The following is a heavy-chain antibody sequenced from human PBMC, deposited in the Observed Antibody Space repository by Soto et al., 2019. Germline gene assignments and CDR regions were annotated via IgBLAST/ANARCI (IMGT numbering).Heavy chain of an antibody. CDR3: AKDHLETTVTTPSY. D-gene: IGHD4-17*01. J-gene: IGHJ4*02. Sequence: GGSLRLSCAASGFTFSSYGMHWVRQAPGKGLEWVAVISYDGNNKYYADSVKGRFAISRDNFKNTLYLQMDSLRAEDTAMYYCAKDHLETTVTTPSYWGQGTLVTVSS. CDR1: GFTFSSYG. V-gene: IGHV3-30*18. CDR2: ISYDGNNK.